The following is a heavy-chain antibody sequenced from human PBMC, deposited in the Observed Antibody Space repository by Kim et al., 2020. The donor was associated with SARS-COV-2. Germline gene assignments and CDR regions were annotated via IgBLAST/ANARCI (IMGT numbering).Heavy chain of an antibody. V-gene: IGHV1-69*01. Sequence: YAQKFQGRVTITADESTSTAYMELSSLRSEDTAVYYCARVGKIAAAGLNYWGQGTLVTVSS. D-gene: IGHD6-13*01. J-gene: IGHJ4*02. CDR3: ARVGKIAAAGLNY.